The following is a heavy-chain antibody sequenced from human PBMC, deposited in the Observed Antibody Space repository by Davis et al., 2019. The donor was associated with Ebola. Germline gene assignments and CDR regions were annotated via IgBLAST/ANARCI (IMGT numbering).Heavy chain of an antibody. CDR3: ARMSGWYYFDY. Sequence: MPSETLSLTCTVSGGSISSYYWSWIRQPPGKGLEWIGYIYYSGSTNYNSSLKSRITIAVDTSKNQFSLKVNSVTAADTAVYYCARMSGWYYFDYWGQGTLVPVSS. CDR2: IYYSGST. D-gene: IGHD6-19*01. CDR1: GGSISSYY. V-gene: IGHV4-59*01. J-gene: IGHJ4*02.